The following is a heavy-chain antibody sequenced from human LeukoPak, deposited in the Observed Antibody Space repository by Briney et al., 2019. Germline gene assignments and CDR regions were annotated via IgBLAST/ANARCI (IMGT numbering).Heavy chain of an antibody. CDR3: TTDINGFGELFSYYYYGMDV. V-gene: IGHV3-15*01. D-gene: IGHD3-10*01. CDR2: IKSKTDDGTK. J-gene: IGHJ6*04. CDR1: GFTFSNAW. Sequence: GGSLRLSCAASGFTFSNAWMSWVRQAPRKVLEWVGCIKSKTDDGTKDYAAREKGRFTISRDDSKTTVYLQMNRLKTEDTAVYYCTTDINGFGELFSYYYYGMDVWGKGTTVTVSS.